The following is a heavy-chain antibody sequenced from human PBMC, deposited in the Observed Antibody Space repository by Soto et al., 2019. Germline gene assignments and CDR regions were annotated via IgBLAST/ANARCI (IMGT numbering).Heavy chain of an antibody. J-gene: IGHJ4*02. V-gene: IGHV4-34*01. Sequence: QVQLQQWGAGLLKPSETLSLTCAVYGGSFSGYYWSWIRQPPGKGLEWIGEINHSGSTNYNPSLKSRVTIPVDTYKNQFSLNLSSVTAADTAVYYCARGLYGGLGGWGQGTLVTVSS. D-gene: IGHD3-16*01. CDR2: INHSGST. CDR3: ARGLYGGLGG. CDR1: GGSFSGYY.